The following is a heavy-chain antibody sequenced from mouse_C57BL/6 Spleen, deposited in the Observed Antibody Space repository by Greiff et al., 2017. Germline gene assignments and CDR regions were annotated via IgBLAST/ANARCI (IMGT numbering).Heavy chain of an antibody. D-gene: IGHD1-1*01. Sequence: EVQLQESGPVLVKPGASVKMSCKASGYTFTDYYMNWVKQSHGKSLEWIGVINPYNGGTSYNQKFKGKATLTVDKSSSTAYMELNSLTSEDSAVYYCARYGSSYEGFDYWGQGTTLTVSS. CDR2: INPYNGGT. J-gene: IGHJ2*01. CDR1: GYTFTDYY. CDR3: ARYGSSYEGFDY. V-gene: IGHV1-19*01.